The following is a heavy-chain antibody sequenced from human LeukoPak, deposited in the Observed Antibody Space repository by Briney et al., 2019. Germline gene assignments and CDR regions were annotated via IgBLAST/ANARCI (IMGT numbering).Heavy chain of an antibody. CDR1: GYSFTSYW. CDR2: IYPGDSDT. V-gene: IGHV5-51*01. CDR3: ARHRQYYYDSSGYYDDAFDI. J-gene: IGHJ3*02. Sequence: GESLKISCKGSGYSFTSYWIGWVRQMPGKGLEWMGIIYPGDSDTRYSPSFQGQVTISADKSISTAYLQWSSLKASDTAMYYCARHRQYYYDSSGYYDDAFDIWGQGTMVTVSS. D-gene: IGHD3-22*01.